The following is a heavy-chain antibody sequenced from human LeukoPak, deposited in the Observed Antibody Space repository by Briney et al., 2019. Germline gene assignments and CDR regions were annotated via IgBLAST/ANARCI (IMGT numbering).Heavy chain of an antibody. V-gene: IGHV3-53*01. J-gene: IGHJ6*02. Sequence: GASLTLFCAVSWFSVSSNYMRWVRLPPGRGREWVSFIDIGGSTDYEDSVKGSLTISRNNSKNTLYLQLNRQRARDTAVYYCARDWVSSSPFGMDVWGQGTTVTVSS. CDR3: ARDWVSSSPFGMDV. CDR2: IDIGGST. CDR1: WFSVSSNY. D-gene: IGHD6-13*01.